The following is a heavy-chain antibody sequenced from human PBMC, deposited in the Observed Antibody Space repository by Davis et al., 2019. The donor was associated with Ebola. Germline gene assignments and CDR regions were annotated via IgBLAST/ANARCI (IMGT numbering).Heavy chain of an antibody. V-gene: IGHV3-30*18. J-gene: IGHJ6*02. D-gene: IGHD3-22*01. CDR3: AKERRPAYYYDSSGYYGMDV. CDR2: ISYDGSNK. CDR1: GFTFSSYG. Sequence: GGSLRLSCAASGFTFSSYGMHWVRKAPGKGLEWVAVISYDGSNKYYADSVKGRFTISRDNSKNTLYLQMNSLRAEDTAVYYCAKERRPAYYYDSSGYYGMDVWGQGTTVTVSS.